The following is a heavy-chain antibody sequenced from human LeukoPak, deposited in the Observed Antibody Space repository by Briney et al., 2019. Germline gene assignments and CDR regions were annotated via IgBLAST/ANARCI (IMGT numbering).Heavy chain of an antibody. V-gene: IGHV4-34*01. CDR3: AGVIDYHSSVFSRGY. Sequence: SETLSLTCAVYGGSFSGYYWSWIRQPPGKGLEWIGEINDSGSTNCNPSLKSRVTISIDTSMNQFSLRLTSVTAADTAIYYCAGVIDYHSSVFSRGYGGWEPLVTVP. J-gene: IGHJ4*02. CDR2: INDSGST. CDR1: GGSFSGYY. D-gene: IGHD3-22*01.